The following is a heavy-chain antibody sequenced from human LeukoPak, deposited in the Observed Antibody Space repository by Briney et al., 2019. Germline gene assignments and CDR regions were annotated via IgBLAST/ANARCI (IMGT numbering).Heavy chain of an antibody. CDR2: IYTSGST. J-gene: IGHJ4*02. D-gene: IGHD3-22*01. V-gene: IGHV4-61*02. CDR1: GGSISSGSYY. Sequence: TLSLTCTVSGGSISSGSYYWSWIRQPAGKGLEWIGRIYTSGSTNYNPSLKSRVTISVDTSKNQFSLKLSSVTAADTAVYYCARSLYYYDSSGYVDYWGQGTLVTVSS. CDR3: ARSLYYYDSSGYVDY.